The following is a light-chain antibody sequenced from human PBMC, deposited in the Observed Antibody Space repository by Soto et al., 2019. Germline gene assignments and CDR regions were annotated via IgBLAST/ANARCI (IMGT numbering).Light chain of an antibody. CDR2: ATS. CDR3: QQTYSTPPT. CDR1: QSISTY. Sequence: DIQMTQSPSSLSASVGDRVTMTCRASQSISTYLNCYQQKAGLAPKLLIYATSSLQSGVPSRFSGSGSGTDFTLTISSLQPEDFATYYCQQTYSTPPTFGQGTRLEIK. V-gene: IGKV1-39*01. J-gene: IGKJ5*01.